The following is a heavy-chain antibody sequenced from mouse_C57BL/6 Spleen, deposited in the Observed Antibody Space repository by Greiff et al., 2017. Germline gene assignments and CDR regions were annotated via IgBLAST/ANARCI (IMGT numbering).Heavy chain of an antibody. CDR3: ARSQRWFAY. V-gene: IGHV1-18*01. CDR1: GYTFTDYN. Sequence: VQLQQSGPELVKPGASVKIPCKASGYTFTDYNMDWVKQSHGKSLEWIGDINPNNGGTIYNQKFKGKATLTVDKSSSTAYMEHRSLTSEDTAVYDCARSQRWFAYWGQGTLVTVSA. J-gene: IGHJ3*01. CDR2: INPNNGGT.